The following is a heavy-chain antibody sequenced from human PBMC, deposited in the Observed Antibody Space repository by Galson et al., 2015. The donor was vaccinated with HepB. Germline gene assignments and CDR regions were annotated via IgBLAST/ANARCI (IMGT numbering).Heavy chain of an antibody. J-gene: IGHJ3*02. D-gene: IGHD6-13*01. CDR3: ARADSSSRGAFDI. CDR2: ISSSSSTI. Sequence: SLRLSCAASGFTFSSYSMNWVRQAPGKGLEWVSYISSSSSTIYYADSVKGRFTISRDNAKNTLYLQMNSLRAEDTAVYYCARADSSSRGAFDIWGQGTMVTVSS. V-gene: IGHV3-48*01. CDR1: GFTFSSYS.